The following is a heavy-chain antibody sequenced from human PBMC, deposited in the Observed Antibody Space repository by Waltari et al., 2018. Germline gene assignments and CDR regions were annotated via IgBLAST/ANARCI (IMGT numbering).Heavy chain of an antibody. Sequence: QVQLQESGPGLVKPSQTLSLTCTVSDGSISSGTYYWSWIRRPAGKGLEWIGRIYSRGNTNYNPALKSRVTIAVDTSKNQFSLRLSSVTAADTAMYYCARVSSTYRDAFDIWGQGTMVTVSS. CDR3: ARVSSTYRDAFDI. D-gene: IGHD3-16*02. CDR1: DGSISSGTYY. J-gene: IGHJ3*02. CDR2: IYSRGNT. V-gene: IGHV4-61*02.